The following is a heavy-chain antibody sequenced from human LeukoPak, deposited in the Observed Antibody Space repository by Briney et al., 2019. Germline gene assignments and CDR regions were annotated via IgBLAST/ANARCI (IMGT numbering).Heavy chain of an antibody. V-gene: IGHV1-2*02. CDR1: GGTFSSYA. CDR2: INPNSGGT. Sequence: SSVKVSCKASGGTFSSYAISWVRQAPGQGLEWMGWINPNSGGTNYAQKFQGRVTMSADTSKNQFSLKLSSVTAADTAVYYCARERFGSFDYWGQGTLVTVSS. D-gene: IGHD3-10*01. CDR3: ARERFGSFDY. J-gene: IGHJ4*02.